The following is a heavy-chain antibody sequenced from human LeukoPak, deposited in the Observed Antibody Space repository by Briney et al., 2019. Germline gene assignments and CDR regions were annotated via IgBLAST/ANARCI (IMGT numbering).Heavy chain of an antibody. J-gene: IGHJ4*02. V-gene: IGHV4-34*01. CDR1: GGSFSGYY. CDR3: ARDHGSGSYYRANPNPFDY. Sequence: SETLSLTCAVYGGSFSGYYWSWIRQPPGKGLEWIGEINHSGSTNYNPSLKSRVTISVDTSKNQFSLKLSSVTAADTAVYYCARDHGSGSYYRANPNPFDYWGQGTLVTVSS. CDR2: INHSGST. D-gene: IGHD3-10*01.